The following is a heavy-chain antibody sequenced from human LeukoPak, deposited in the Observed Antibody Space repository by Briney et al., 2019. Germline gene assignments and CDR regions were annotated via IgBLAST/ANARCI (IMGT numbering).Heavy chain of an antibody. D-gene: IGHD3-3*01. V-gene: IGHV4-34*01. CDR3: ARGSSSRFDAFDI. Sequence: SETLSLTCAVSGYSISSGYYWSWIRQPPGKGLEWIGEINHSGSTNYNPSLKSRVTISVDTSKNQFSLKLSSVTAADTAVYYCARGSSSRFDAFDIWGQGTMVTVSS. J-gene: IGHJ3*02. CDR2: INHSGST. CDR1: GYSISSGYY.